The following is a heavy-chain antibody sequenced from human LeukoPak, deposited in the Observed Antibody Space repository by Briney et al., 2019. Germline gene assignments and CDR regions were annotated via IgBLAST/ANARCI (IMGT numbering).Heavy chain of an antibody. J-gene: IGHJ4*02. Sequence: GGSLRLSCAASGLSVSHNYMTWVRQAPGKGLQWVSMIRSDTGTDYADSVKGRFTISRGNAKNTLYLQMNSLRAEDTAVYYCARDRYSGYAFDYWGQGTLVTVSS. V-gene: IGHV3-66*01. CDR2: IRSDTGT. CDR3: ARDRYSGYAFDY. D-gene: IGHD5-12*01. CDR1: GLSVSHNY.